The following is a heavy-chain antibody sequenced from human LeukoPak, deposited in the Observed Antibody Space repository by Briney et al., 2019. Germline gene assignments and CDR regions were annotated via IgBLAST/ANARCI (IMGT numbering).Heavy chain of an antibody. CDR3: AKDLRGYCGGDCYSAEY. CDR1: GFTFNNYA. CDR2: ISASGGGT. Sequence: QPGGSLLLSCAAAGFTFNNYAMSWIRQAPGKGLEWVSTISASGGGTHYADSLKGPFTISRNSSKNTMYVQINSLRVEDTAVYYCAKDLRGYCGGDCYSAEYWGQGTLVTVSS. V-gene: IGHV3-23*01. D-gene: IGHD2-21*02. J-gene: IGHJ4*02.